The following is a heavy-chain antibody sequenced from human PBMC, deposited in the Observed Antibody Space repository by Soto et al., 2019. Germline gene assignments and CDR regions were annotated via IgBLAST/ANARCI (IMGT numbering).Heavy chain of an antibody. Sequence: QVQLVQSGGEVKKPGASVKVSCKASGYTFSSYGINWVRQAPGQGLEWLGWISPYDGNTKYAQIPQXXVSMTTATSTKXAXMXXRSLRSDDTAVYYCARGGYYDSSGSRNYHYYGMNVWGQGTTVTVSS. D-gene: IGHD3-22*01. J-gene: IGHJ6*02. CDR2: ISPYDGNT. CDR3: ARGGYYDSSGSRNYHYYGMNV. CDR1: GYTFSSYG. V-gene: IGHV1-18*01.